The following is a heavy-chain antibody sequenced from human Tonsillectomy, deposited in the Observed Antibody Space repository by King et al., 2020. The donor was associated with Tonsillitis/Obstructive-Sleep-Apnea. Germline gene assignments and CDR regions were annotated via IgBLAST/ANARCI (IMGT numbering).Heavy chain of an antibody. J-gene: IGHJ6*02. CDR1: GYSFTSYW. CDR2: IDPSDSYT. V-gene: IGHV5-10-1*03. D-gene: IGHD2-15*01. CDR3: AGHCARGGSCYEDYYGMDV. Sequence: VQLVESGAEVKKPGESLRISCKGSGYSFTSYWISWVRQMPGKGLEWMGTIDPSDSYTNYSPSFQGHVTISADKSITTAYLQWSSLKASDTAMYYCAGHCARGGSCYEDYYGMDVWGQGTTVTVSS.